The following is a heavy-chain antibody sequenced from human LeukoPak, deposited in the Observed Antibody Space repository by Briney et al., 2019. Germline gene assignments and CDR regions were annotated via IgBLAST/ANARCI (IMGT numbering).Heavy chain of an antibody. V-gene: IGHV1-2*02. CDR1: GYTFTGYY. CDR3: ARVRFLEWFSYYMDV. J-gene: IGHJ6*03. Sequence: GASVKVSCKASGYTFTGYYMHWVRQAPGQGLEWMGWINPNSGGTNYAQKLQGRVTMTRDTSISTAYMELSRLRSDDTAVYYCARVRFLEWFSYYMDVWGKGTTVTVSS. CDR2: INPNSGGT. D-gene: IGHD3-3*01.